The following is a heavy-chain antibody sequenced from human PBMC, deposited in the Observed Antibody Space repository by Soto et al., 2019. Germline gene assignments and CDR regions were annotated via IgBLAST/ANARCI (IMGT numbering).Heavy chain of an antibody. CDR2: IHYNGDA. D-gene: IGHD6-13*01. V-gene: IGHV4-59*08. CDR3: ARHSGSSGGAFDL. Sequence: SYSPALTCTVSGDSMRDFYCSWIRQPPGRGLEWIGYIHYNGDADYNPSLKSRFTISVDTSKNQFSLRLSSVTAADTAVYYCARHSGSSGGAFDLWGQGTMVTVSS. CDR1: GDSMRDFY. J-gene: IGHJ3*01.